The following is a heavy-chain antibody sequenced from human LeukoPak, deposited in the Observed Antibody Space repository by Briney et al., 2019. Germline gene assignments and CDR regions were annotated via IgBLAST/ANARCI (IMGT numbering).Heavy chain of an antibody. D-gene: IGHD2-15*01. CDR1: GGSFSGYY. Sequence: PSETLSLTCAVYGGSFSGYYWSWIRQPPGKGLEWIGEINHSGGTNYNPSLKSRVTISVDTSKNQFSLKLSSVTAADTAVYYCARGSYIVVVVAATASLFHYYGMDVWGQGTTVTVSS. CDR2: INHSGGT. CDR3: ARGSYIVVVVAATASLFHYYGMDV. J-gene: IGHJ6*02. V-gene: IGHV4-34*01.